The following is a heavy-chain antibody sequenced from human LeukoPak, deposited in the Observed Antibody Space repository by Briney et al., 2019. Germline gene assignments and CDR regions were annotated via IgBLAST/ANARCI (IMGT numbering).Heavy chain of an antibody. D-gene: IGHD3-10*01. V-gene: IGHV1-2*02. Sequence: GASVKGSCKASGYTFTGYYMHWVRQAPGQGLEWMGWINPNSGGTNYAQKFQGRVTMTRDTSITTAYMELSRLRSDDTAVYYCARVRRRGLLWFGELSHGYYFDYWGQGTLVTVSS. CDR2: INPNSGGT. CDR3: ARVRRRGLLWFGELSHGYYFDY. CDR1: GYTFTGYY. J-gene: IGHJ4*02.